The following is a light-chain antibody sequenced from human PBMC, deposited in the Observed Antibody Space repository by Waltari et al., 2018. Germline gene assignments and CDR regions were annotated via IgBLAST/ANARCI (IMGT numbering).Light chain of an antibody. CDR3: QAWDSSTVV. CDR1: KLGEKY. Sequence: SYELTQPPSVSVSPGQTASITCSGDKLGEKYASWYQQKPGQSPVLVIYQDDKRPSGIPGRVSGANAGNTATRTISGTQAMDEADYYCQAWDSSTVVFAGGTQLTVL. CDR2: QDD. J-gene: IGLJ2*01. V-gene: IGLV3-1*01.